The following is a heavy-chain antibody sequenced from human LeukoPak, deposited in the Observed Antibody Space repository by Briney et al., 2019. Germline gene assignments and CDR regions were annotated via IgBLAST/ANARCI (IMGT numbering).Heavy chain of an antibody. CDR2: ISGSGGST. Sequence: PGGSLRLSCAASGFTFSSYAMSWVRQAPGKGLEWVSAISGSGGSTYYADSVKGRFTISRDNSKNTLYLQMNSLRAEDTTVYYCAKDGLYGSGSYYYYMDVWGKGTTVTISS. J-gene: IGHJ6*03. V-gene: IGHV3-23*01. CDR1: GFTFSSYA. CDR3: AKDGLYGSGSYYYYMDV. D-gene: IGHD3-10*01.